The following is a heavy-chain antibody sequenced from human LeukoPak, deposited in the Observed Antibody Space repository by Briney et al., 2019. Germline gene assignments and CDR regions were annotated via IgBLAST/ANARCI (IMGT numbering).Heavy chain of an antibody. J-gene: IGHJ4*02. V-gene: IGHV1-69*01. CDR3: ARGGRDYYDLNLDY. CDR1: GGTLSSYA. CDR2: SIPIFGTA. Sequence: SVKVSCKASGGTLSSYAISWARQAPGQGLESMGGSIPIFGTANYAQKFQGRVTITADESTSTAYMELSSLRSEDTAVYYCARGGRDYYDLNLDYWGQGTLVTVST. D-gene: IGHD3-22*01.